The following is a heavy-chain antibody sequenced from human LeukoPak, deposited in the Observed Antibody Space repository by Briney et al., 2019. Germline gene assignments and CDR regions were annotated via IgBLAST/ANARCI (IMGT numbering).Heavy chain of an antibody. V-gene: IGHV3-9*01. J-gene: IGHJ4*02. CDR2: ISWNSGSI. CDR3: AKGSGYSYEATYDY. CDR1: GFTFDDYA. D-gene: IGHD5-18*01. Sequence: PGGSLRLSCAASGFTFDDYAMHWVRQAPGKGLEWVSGISWNSGSIGYADSVKGRFTISRDNAKNSLYLQMNSLRAEDTALYYCAKGSGYSYEATYDYWGQGTLVTVSS.